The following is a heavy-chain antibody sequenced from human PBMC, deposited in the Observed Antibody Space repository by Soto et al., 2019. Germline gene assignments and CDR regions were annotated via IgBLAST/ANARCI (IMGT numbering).Heavy chain of an antibody. CDR1: GFTFDDYA. J-gene: IGHJ3*02. V-gene: IGHV3-9*01. CDR3: AKDKGAVAGTSSAFDI. Sequence: GGSLRLSCAASGFTFDDYAMHWVRQAPGKGLEWVSGISWNSGSIGYADSVKGRFTISRGNAKNSLYLQMNSLRAEDTALYYCAKDKGAVAGTSSAFDIWGQGTRVTVSS. CDR2: ISWNSGSI. D-gene: IGHD6-19*01.